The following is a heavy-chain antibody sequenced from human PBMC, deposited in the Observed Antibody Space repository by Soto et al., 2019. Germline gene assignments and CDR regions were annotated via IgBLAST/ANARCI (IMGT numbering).Heavy chain of an antibody. V-gene: IGHV3-66*01. D-gene: IGHD3-22*01. J-gene: IGHJ4*02. CDR2: IYSGGST. CDR3: ARDYDSSGYKFDY. CDR1: GFTVSSNY. Sequence: GGSLRLSCAASGFTVSSNYMSWVRQAPGKGLEWVSVIYSGGSTYYADSVKGRFTISRDNSKNTLYLQMNSLRAEDTAVYYCARDYDSSGYKFDYWGQGTLVTVSS.